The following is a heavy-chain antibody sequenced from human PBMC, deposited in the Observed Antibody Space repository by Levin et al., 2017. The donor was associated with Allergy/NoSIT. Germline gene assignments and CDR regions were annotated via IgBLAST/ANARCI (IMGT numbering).Heavy chain of an antibody. CDR1: GFTFSSYW. V-gene: IGHV3-74*01. CDR2: INSDGSST. CDR3: ARGSSANSRGFDY. J-gene: IGHJ4*02. D-gene: IGHD2-2*01. Sequence: GGSLRLSCAASGFTFSSYWMHWVRQAPGKGLVWVSRINSDGSSTSYADSVKGRFTISRDNANNTLYLQMNSLRAEDTAVYFCARGSSANSRGFDYWGQGTLVTVSS.